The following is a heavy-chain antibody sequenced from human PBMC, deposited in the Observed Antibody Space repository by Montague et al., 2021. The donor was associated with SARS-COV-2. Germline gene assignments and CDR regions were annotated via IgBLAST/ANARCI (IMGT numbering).Heavy chain of an antibody. V-gene: IGHV4-34*01. CDR3: ARGAPGY. Sequence: SETLSLTCAVYGGSFSDYHCSWIRQSPGWGLEWIGQINYCGRTKYNPSLRSRVTISIDTSKNQFSLKLTSVTAADTAVYYCARGAPGYWGQGTLVTVSS. D-gene: IGHD1-1*01. J-gene: IGHJ4*02. CDR2: INYCGRT. CDR1: GGSFSDYH.